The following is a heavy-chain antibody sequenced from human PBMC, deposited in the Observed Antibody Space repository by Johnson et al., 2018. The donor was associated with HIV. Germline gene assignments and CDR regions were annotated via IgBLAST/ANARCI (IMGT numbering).Heavy chain of an antibody. J-gene: IGHJ3*02. CDR1: GFTFSSYG. CDR2: IQYDGSNN. CDR3: ARDREDPSDSYGAFDI. V-gene: IGHV3-30*02. D-gene: IGHD5-18*01. Sequence: VQLVESGGGVVQPGGSLRLSCAASGFTFSSYGMHWVRQAPGKGLEWMAFIQYDGSNNYYADSVKGRFTISRDNAKNSLYLQINSLRAEDTAVYYCARDREDPSDSYGAFDIWGKGTMVTVSS.